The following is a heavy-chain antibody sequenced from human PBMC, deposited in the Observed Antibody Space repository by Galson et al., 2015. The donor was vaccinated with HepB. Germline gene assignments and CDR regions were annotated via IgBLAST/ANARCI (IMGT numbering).Heavy chain of an antibody. V-gene: IGHV1-69*13. CDR3: ASSGGYYGSGSYYHLDY. CDR1: GGTFSSYA. CDR2: IIPIFGTA. J-gene: IGHJ4*02. D-gene: IGHD3-10*01. Sequence: SVKVSCKASGGTFSSYAISWVRQAPGQGLEWMGGIIPIFGTANYAQKFQGRVTITADESTSTAYMELSSLRSEDTAVYYCASSGGYYGSGSYYHLDYWGQGTLVTVSS.